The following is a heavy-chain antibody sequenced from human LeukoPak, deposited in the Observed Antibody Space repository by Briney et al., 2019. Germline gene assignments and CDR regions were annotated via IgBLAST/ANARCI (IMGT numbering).Heavy chain of an antibody. CDR3: ARTGPGYYDSSGYHAYFYMDV. V-gene: IGHV3-21*01. J-gene: IGHJ6*03. D-gene: IGHD3-22*01. CDR2: ITSTSSYI. Sequence: PGGSLRLSCAASGFTFSNYNMNWVRQAPGKWLEWVSSITSTSSYIYYADSVKGRFTISRDNAKNSLYLQMNSLRAEDTAVYYCARTGPGYYDSSGYHAYFYMDVWGKGTTVTVSS. CDR1: GFTFSNYN.